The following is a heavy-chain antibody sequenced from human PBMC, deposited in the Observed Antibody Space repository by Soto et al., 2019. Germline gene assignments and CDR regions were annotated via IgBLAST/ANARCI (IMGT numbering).Heavy chain of an antibody. CDR3: ARETCAYGMDV. Sequence: GGSLRLSCAASVFTFSSDGMHWVLQAPGKGLEWVAVIWYDGSNKYYADSVKGRFTISRDNYKNTLYLQMKSLRDEDTAVYYCARETCAYGMDVWGQGTTVTVSS. J-gene: IGHJ6*02. CDR2: IWYDGSNK. CDR1: VFTFSSDG. V-gene: IGHV3-33*01.